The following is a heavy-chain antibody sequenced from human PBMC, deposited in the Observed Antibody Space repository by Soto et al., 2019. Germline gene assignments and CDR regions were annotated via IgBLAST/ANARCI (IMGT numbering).Heavy chain of an antibody. D-gene: IGHD6-6*01. J-gene: IGHJ4*02. CDR3: ARHGRTSGSFSTSSVRTEFDY. CDR1: GGSFSGYY. V-gene: IGHV4-34*01. CDR2: IYYSGNT. Sequence: SETLSLTCAVYGGSFSGYYWGRVRQCPGKRLEWIVTIYYSGNTDYKPSLKSRVTVSIYTSKNQFSLKLNSVTAADTAVYFCARHGRTSGSFSTSSVRTEFDYWGQGTLVTVSS.